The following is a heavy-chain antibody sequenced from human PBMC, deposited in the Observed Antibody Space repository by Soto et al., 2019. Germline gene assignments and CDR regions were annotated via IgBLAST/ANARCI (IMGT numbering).Heavy chain of an antibody. V-gene: IGHV4-34*01. J-gene: IGHJ6*02. CDR3: ATHKPNYYYYGLDV. Sequence: WTWIRQPPGKGLEGIGEINHSGGTNYNPSLKSRVTISIDTSKNQFSLKLTSVTAADTAVYYCATHKPNYYYYGLDVWGQGTTVTVSS. CDR2: INHSGGT.